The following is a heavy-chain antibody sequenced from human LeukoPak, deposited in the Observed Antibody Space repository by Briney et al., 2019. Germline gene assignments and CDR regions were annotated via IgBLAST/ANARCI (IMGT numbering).Heavy chain of an antibody. Sequence: GGSLRLSCTASAFTFGDYTMSWVRQAPGKGLEWVSTITASGGSTYYVDSVKGRFTISRDNSKNTLYLQINSLRAEDTAVYYCAKLVLFSGTTGDLNYWGQGTLVTVSS. CDR1: AFTFGDYT. CDR3: AKLVLFSGTTGDLNY. D-gene: IGHD1-1*01. V-gene: IGHV3-23*01. J-gene: IGHJ4*02. CDR2: ITASGGST.